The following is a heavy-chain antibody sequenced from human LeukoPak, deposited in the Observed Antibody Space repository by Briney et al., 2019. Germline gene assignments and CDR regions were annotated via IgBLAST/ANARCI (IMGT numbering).Heavy chain of an antibody. CDR1: GFTFSSYA. CDR3: ARVMYVSNAFDI. V-gene: IGHV3-23*01. Sequence: GGSLRLSCAASGFTFSSYAMSWVRQAPGKGLEWVSAISGSGGSTYYADSVKGRFTISRDNSKNTLYLQMNSLRAEDTAVYYCARVMYVSNAFDIWGQGTMVTVSS. CDR2: ISGSGGST. D-gene: IGHD2-8*01. J-gene: IGHJ3*02.